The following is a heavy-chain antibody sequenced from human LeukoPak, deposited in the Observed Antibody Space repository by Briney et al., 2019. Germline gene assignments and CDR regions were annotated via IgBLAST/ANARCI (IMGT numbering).Heavy chain of an antibody. CDR2: ISSSGSTI. CDR1: GFTFSSDE. V-gene: IGHV3-48*03. J-gene: IGHJ4*02. Sequence: PGGSLRLSCAASGFTFSSDEMNWVRQAPGKGLEWVSYISSSGSTIYYADSVKGRFTISRDNAKNSLYLQMNSLRAEDTAVYYCATDSYCSGGSCLPFFDYWGQGTLVTVSS. CDR3: ATDSYCSGGSCLPFFDY. D-gene: IGHD2-15*01.